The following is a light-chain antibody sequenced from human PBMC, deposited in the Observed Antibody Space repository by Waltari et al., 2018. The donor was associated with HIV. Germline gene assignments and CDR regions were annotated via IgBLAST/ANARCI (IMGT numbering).Light chain of an antibody. J-gene: IGKJ2*01. CDR3: QQYNDWPPYT. CDR2: GAS. Sequence: EVVMTQSPVTLSVSRGESATLSCRASQSVNSHLAWYQHKPGQAPRLLIYGASTRATGVPARFSGSGSGTEFSLTISSLQSEDFAVYYCQQYNDWPPYTFGQGTRLEIK. CDR1: QSVNSH. V-gene: IGKV3-15*01.